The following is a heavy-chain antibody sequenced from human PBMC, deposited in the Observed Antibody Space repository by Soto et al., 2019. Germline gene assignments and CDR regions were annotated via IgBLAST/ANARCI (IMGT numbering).Heavy chain of an antibody. D-gene: IGHD6-19*01. CDR1: GFILSRHA. Sequence: EVLLLQSGGGWAQPGASLTLSCATSGFILSRHAMSWVRQAPGKGLDWVSVIGYRTTDTYYADSVKGRFTISRDESKKTVYLQMNNLRVEDTAVYYCAKDRGGGWVIDYWGQGTLVTVSS. CDR2: IGYRTTDT. V-gene: IGHV3-23*01. CDR3: AKDRGGGWVIDY. J-gene: IGHJ4*02.